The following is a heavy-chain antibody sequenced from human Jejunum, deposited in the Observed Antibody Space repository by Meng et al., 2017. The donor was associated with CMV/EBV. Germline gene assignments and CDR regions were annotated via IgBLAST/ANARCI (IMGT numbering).Heavy chain of an antibody. J-gene: IGHJ4*02. V-gene: IGHV3-48*03. D-gene: IGHD4-11*01. Sequence: SCAMSGFNFNSYEMNWVRQAPGKGLEWVAYITGPGNTIYYADSVRGRFTISRDNAKNSLFLQMSGLRAEDTAAYYCARLQWAAFDYWGQGALVTVSS. CDR1: GFNFNSYE. CDR3: ARLQWAAFDY. CDR2: ITGPGNTI.